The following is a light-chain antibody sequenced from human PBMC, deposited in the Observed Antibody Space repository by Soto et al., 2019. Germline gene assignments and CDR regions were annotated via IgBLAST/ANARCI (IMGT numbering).Light chain of an antibody. CDR2: KAS. J-gene: IGKJ4*01. V-gene: IGKV1-5*03. CDR3: QQLHTYLLT. Sequence: DIQMTQSPSTLSASVGDRVTITCRASQSISSWLAWYQQKPGKAPKLLIYKASSLESGVPSRFSGSGSGTEFTLTISSLQPDDFATYYCQQLHTYLLTFGGGTKVQIK. CDR1: QSISSW.